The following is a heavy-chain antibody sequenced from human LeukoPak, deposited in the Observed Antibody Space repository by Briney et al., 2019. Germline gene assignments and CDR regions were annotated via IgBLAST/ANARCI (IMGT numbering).Heavy chain of an antibody. D-gene: IGHD1-7*01. CDR2: INHSGST. J-gene: IGHJ5*02. V-gene: IGHV4-34*01. CDR1: GGSSSGYY. CDR3: ARDELSWFDP. Sequence: SETLSLTCAVYGGSSSGYYWSWIRQPPGKGLEWIGEINHSGSTNYNPSLKSRVTISVDTSKNQFSLKLSSVTAADTAVYYCARDELSWFDPWGQGTLVTVSS.